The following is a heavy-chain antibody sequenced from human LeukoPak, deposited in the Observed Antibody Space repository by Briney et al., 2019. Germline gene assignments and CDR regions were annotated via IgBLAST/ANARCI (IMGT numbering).Heavy chain of an antibody. CDR1: GGSFSGYY. Sequence: SETLSLTCAVYGGSFSGYYWSWIRQPPGKGLEWIGEINHSGSTNYNPSLKSRVTISVDTSKNQFSLKLSSVTAADTAVYYCARGRYNYYDSSGYYSYWGQGTLVTVSS. CDR2: INHSGST. CDR3: ARGRYNYYDSSGYYSY. D-gene: IGHD3-22*01. V-gene: IGHV4-34*01. J-gene: IGHJ4*02.